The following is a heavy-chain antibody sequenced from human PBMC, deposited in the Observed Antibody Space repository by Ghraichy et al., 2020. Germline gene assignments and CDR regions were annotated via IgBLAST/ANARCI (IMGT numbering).Heavy chain of an antibody. CDR2: IYYSGTT. V-gene: IGHV4-39*07. D-gene: IGHD3-22*01. Sequence: SETLSLTCTVSGGSISTNSYYWGWIRQPPGKGLEWIATIYYSGTTYYNPSLKSRLSISLDTSKNQFSLRVNSVTAADTAVYYCARADDSSSDSWDYFDYWGQGTLVTVSS. CDR1: GGSISTNSYY. J-gene: IGHJ4*02. CDR3: ARADDSSSDSWDYFDY.